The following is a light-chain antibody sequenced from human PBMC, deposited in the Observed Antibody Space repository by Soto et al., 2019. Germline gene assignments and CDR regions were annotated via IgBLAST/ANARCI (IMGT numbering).Light chain of an antibody. CDR3: QQHGSSPPFN. CDR1: QSISSSY. V-gene: IGKV3-20*01. J-gene: IGKJ5*01. CDR2: GAS. Sequence: EIVLAQSPVTLSLSPGKRATLSCSASQSISSSYLAWYQQRPGQAPRLLIYGASSRATGIPDRFSGSGSGTDFTLTITGLEPEDLAVYYCQQHGSSPPFNFGQGTRLEIK.